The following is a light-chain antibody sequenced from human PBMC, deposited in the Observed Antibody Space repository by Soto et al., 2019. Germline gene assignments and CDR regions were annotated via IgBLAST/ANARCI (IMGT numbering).Light chain of an antibody. CDR3: QQYRSSPVT. CDR2: NAS. Sequence: EIVLTQSPGTLSVSPGERATLSCRASQSVSSYLAWYQQKPGQAPRLLIYNASSRSTGIPDRFRGSGSGTAFTLIISRLEPEDFAVYYCQQYRSSPVTFGQGTKVEVK. V-gene: IGKV3-20*01. CDR1: QSVSSY. J-gene: IGKJ1*01.